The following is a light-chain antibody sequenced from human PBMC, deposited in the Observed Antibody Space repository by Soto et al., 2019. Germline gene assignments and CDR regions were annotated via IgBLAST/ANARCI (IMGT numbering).Light chain of an antibody. CDR2: NAS. CDR1: HFISNY. V-gene: IGKV3-11*01. Sequence: EIVLTQSPATLSLSPGERATLSCRACHFISNYLACYQHKPGQSPRLLIYNASTRATGLPARFSGSGSGTDFTLTISSLEPEDFATYFCQQSGNWPHLGQGTRLEIQ. CDR3: QQSGNWPH. J-gene: IGKJ5*01.